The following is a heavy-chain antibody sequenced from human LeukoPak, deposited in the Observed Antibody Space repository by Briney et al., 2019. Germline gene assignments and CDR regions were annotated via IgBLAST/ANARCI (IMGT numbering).Heavy chain of an antibody. Sequence: SETLSLTCTVSGGSISSYYWSWIRQPPGKGLEWIGGIYYSGSTNYNPSLKSRVTISVDTSKNQFSLTLSSVTAADTAVYYCARDFGSRLRGSFDYWGQGTLVTVSP. CDR3: ARDFGSRLRGSFDY. D-gene: IGHD5-12*01. J-gene: IGHJ4*02. V-gene: IGHV4-59*01. CDR2: IYYSGST. CDR1: GGSISSYY.